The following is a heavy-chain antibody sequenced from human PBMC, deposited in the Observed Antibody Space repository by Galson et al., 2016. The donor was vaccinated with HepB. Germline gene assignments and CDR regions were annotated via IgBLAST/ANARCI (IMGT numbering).Heavy chain of an antibody. J-gene: IGHJ6*02. V-gene: IGHV1-18*01. CDR1: GYTFTIYG. CDR2: ISAYNGNT. Sequence: SVKVSCKASGYTFTIYGISWVRQAPGQGLEWMGWISAYNGNTNYAQKLQGRVTMTTDTPTSTAYMELRSLRSDDTAVYYCARDPRKIRYQLLEIYYYYYAMDVWGQGTTVTVSS. D-gene: IGHD2-2*01. CDR3: ARDPRKIRYQLLEIYYYYYAMDV.